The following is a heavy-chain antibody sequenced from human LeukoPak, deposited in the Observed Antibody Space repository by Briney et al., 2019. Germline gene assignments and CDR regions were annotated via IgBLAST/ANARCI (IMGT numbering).Heavy chain of an antibody. CDR1: GFTFSSYG. V-gene: IGHV3-30*02. CDR3: AKGPGYSSSWYLAEEEDLDY. D-gene: IGHD6-13*01. J-gene: IGHJ4*02. CDR2: IRYDGSNK. Sequence: VQPGGSLRLSCAASGFTFSSYGMHWVRQAPGKGLEWVAFIRYDGSNKYYADSVKGRFTISRDNSKNTLYLQMNSLRAEDTAVYYCAKGPGYSSSWYLAEEEDLDYWGQGTLVTVSS.